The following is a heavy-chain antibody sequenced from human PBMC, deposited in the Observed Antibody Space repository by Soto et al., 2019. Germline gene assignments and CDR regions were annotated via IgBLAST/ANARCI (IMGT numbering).Heavy chain of an antibody. CDR1: GGTFSTYA. CDR3: ARSQGGSSSLDIYYYYYYGMDV. CDR2: VIPIFGTP. V-gene: IGHV1-69*01. D-gene: IGHD2-15*01. J-gene: IGHJ6*02. Sequence: QVQLVQSGAEVKKPGSSVKVSCKAPGGTFSTYAISWVRQAPGQGLEWMGGVIPIFGTPKYAQKFQGRVTMTADESTSTGYRELRSLRAEDTAVYYCARSQGGSSSLDIYYYYYYGMDVWGQGTTVTVSS.